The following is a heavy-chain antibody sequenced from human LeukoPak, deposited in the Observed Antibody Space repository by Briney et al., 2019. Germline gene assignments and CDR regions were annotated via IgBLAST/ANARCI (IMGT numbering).Heavy chain of an antibody. CDR2: INHSGSI. Sequence: SDTQSLTCAVYGGSFSDYYWSWLRPPPGKGLEWIGEINHSGSINYNPSLKSRVNMSVDTSKNQLSLELTSMTAADTALYDCARGRVVGDYVIDFWGQGTLVSVPS. CDR3: ARGRVVGDYVIDF. J-gene: IGHJ4*02. CDR1: GGSFSDYY. D-gene: IGHD4-17*01. V-gene: IGHV4-34*01.